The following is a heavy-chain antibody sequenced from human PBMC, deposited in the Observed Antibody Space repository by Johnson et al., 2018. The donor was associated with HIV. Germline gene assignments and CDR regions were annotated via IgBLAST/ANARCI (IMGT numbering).Heavy chain of an antibody. J-gene: IGHJ3*02. D-gene: IGHD2-15*01. CDR1: GFTFSTYA. V-gene: IGHV3-23*01. Sequence: EVQVLESGGGLVQPGGSLRLSCSASGFTFSTYAMAWVRQAPGKGLEWVSTIIGRGDSTSYADSVWGRFTISRDNSKNTLYLKRNSLRAEDTAVYYCAKTPRGHAFDIWGQGTMVTGSS. CDR2: IIGRGDST. CDR3: AKTPRGHAFDI.